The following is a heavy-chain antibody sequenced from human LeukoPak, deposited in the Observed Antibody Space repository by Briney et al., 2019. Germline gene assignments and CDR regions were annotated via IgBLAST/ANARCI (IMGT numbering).Heavy chain of an antibody. D-gene: IGHD3-22*01. CDR1: GFTFSSYA. Sequence: GGSLRLSCAASGFTFSSYAMHWVRQAPGKGLEWVAVISYDGSNKYYADSVKGRFTISRDNSKNTLYLQMNSLRAEDTAVYYCATAYYYDSSGPDYWGQGTLVTVSS. CDR2: ISYDGSNK. CDR3: ATAYYYDSSGPDY. V-gene: IGHV3-30*04. J-gene: IGHJ4*02.